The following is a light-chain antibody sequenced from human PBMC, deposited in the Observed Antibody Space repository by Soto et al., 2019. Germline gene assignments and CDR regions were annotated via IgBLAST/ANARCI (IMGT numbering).Light chain of an antibody. CDR2: LEGSGSY. CDR3: ETWDSNIPLV. J-gene: IGLJ7*01. CDR1: SGHSSYI. V-gene: IGLV4-60*02. Sequence: QLVLTQSSSASASLGSSVKLTCTLSSGHSSYIIAWHQQQPGKAPRYLMKLEGSGSYNKGSGVPDRFSGSSSGADRYLTISNLQFEDEADYYCETWDSNIPLVFGGGTQQTVL.